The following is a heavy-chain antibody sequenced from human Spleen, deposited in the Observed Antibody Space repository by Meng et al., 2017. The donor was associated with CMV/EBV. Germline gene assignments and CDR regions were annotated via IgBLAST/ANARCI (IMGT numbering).Heavy chain of an antibody. Sequence: ASVKVSCKASGYTFTSYGISWVRQAPGQGLEWMGWINPNSGGTNYAQKFQGRVTLTRDTSISTAYMDLSRLTSDDTAVYYCAREEYCGGDCYRWFDPWGQGTLVTVSS. CDR1: GYTFTSYG. D-gene: IGHD2-21*01. V-gene: IGHV1-2*02. J-gene: IGHJ5*02. CDR2: INPNSGGT. CDR3: AREEYCGGDCYRWFDP.